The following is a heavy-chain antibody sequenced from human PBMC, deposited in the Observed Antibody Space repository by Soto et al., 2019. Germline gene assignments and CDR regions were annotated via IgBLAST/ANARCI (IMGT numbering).Heavy chain of an antibody. V-gene: IGHV4-59*08. D-gene: IGHD4-17*01. J-gene: IGHJ4*02. CDR2: IYYSGNT. CDR3: ARQSGAMSYYFDS. CDR1: CGSISNYY. Sequence: TLSLTWTVSCGSISNYYRSWLRPPPEKRLEWIGSIYYSGNTNYTPSLKTRVTISIDTSKNLFSLKLSSVTAADTAVYYCARQSGAMSYYFDSWGQGTQVTVSS.